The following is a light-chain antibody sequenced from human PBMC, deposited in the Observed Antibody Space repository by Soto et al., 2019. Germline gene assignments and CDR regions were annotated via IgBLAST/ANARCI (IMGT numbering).Light chain of an antibody. Sequence: EIVITQSPATLSVSPGERATHSCRASQSVSSNLAWYQQKPGQAHRLLIYGASTRATGIPARFSGSGSGTEFTLTISSLQSEDFAVYYCQQYNNWPRTLGQGTKVDIK. V-gene: IGKV3-15*01. J-gene: IGKJ1*01. CDR3: QQYNNWPRT. CDR2: GAS. CDR1: QSVSSN.